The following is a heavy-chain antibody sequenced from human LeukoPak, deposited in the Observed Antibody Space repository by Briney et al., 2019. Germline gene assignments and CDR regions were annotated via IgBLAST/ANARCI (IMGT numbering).Heavy chain of an antibody. V-gene: IGHV3-53*01. CDR2: IYADSST. D-gene: IGHD2-15*01. Sequence: GGSLRLSCAASGFTVNYMTWVRQAPGKGLEWGSVIYADSSTYYPDSVKGRFTVSRDNSKKTLYLQMNSLRAEDTAVYYCAGRYCGGGTCSSAFDIWGQGTMVTVSS. CDR3: AGRYCGGGTCSSAFDI. J-gene: IGHJ3*02. CDR1: GFTVNY.